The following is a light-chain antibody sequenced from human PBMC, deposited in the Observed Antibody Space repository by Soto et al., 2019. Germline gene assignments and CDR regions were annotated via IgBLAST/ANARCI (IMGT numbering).Light chain of an antibody. CDR1: QSISRY. Sequence: DIQMTQSPSSLSASVGDRVPITCRASQSISRYLNWYQQKPGKAPNLRIYSASSLQSGVPSRFSGSGSGTDFTLTISSLQPEDFATYYCQQSYGSPLTFGGGTNVEIK. J-gene: IGKJ4*02. CDR3: QQSYGSPLT. CDR2: SAS. V-gene: IGKV1-39*01.